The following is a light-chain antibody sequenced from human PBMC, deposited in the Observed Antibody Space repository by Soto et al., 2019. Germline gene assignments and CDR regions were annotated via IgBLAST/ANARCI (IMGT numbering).Light chain of an antibody. V-gene: IGKV3-11*01. Sequence: EIVLTQSPATLSLSPGERATLSCRASQSVNSYLAWYQQKCGQAPRLLIYDTSNRATGIPDRFSGSGSGKDFTLTISSLEPEDFAVYYCQQRSSWPTFGQGTRLEIK. J-gene: IGKJ2*01. CDR1: QSVNSY. CDR2: DTS. CDR3: QQRSSWPT.